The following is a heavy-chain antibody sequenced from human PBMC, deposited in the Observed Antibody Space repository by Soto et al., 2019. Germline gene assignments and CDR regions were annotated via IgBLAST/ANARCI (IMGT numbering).Heavy chain of an antibody. D-gene: IGHD3-22*01. Sequence: PGGSLRLSCAASGFRFSDYGMHWVRQAPGKGLEWVALLSYDGSVEYYEDSVKGRFTISRDNSKSTLYLQMDSLRPDDTAVYYCAKEGSHDSSGYYVDYYFDYWGQGALVTVSS. CDR3: AKEGSHDSSGYYVDYYFDY. CDR2: LSYDGSVE. J-gene: IGHJ4*02. V-gene: IGHV3-30*18. CDR1: GFRFSDYG.